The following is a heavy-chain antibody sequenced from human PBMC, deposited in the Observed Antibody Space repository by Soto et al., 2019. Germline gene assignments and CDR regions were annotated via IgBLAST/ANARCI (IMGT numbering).Heavy chain of an antibody. CDR2: INWNSGDI. V-gene: IGHV3-9*01. CDR3: VKDNGASGAYWDFDP. J-gene: IGHJ2*01. Sequence: HPGGSLRLSCAASGFTFDDFAMHWVRQAPGKGLEWVSGINWNSGDIDYADSVRGRFTISRDNAKNALYLQMNSLRAEDAAFYYCVKDNGASGAYWDFDPWGRGTLVTVSS. CDR1: GFTFDDFA. D-gene: IGHD2-8*02.